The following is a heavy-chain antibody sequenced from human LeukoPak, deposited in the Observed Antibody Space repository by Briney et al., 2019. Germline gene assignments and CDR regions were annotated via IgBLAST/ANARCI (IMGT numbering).Heavy chain of an antibody. V-gene: IGHV3-21*04. CDR2: ISSSSSYI. Sequence: GGSLRLSCAASGFTFSSYSMNWVRQAPGKGLEWVSSISSSSSYIYYADSVKGRFTISRDNSKNTLHLQMNSLRAEDTAVYYCAKDPRGAYYYGSGSHNDYWGQGTLVTVSS. D-gene: IGHD3-10*01. CDR1: GFTFSSYS. CDR3: AKDPRGAYYYGSGSHNDY. J-gene: IGHJ4*02.